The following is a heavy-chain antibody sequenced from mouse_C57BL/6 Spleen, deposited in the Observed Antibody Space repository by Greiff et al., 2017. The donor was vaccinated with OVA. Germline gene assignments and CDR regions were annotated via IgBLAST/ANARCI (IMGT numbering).Heavy chain of an antibody. D-gene: IGHD2-2*01. CDR2: ISSGGSYT. V-gene: IGHV5-6*01. CDR3: ARYAMVKTGFAY. Sequence: EVMLVESGGDLVKPGGSLKLSCAASGFTFSSYGMSWVRQTPDKRLEWVATISSGGSYTYYPDSVKGRFTISRDNAKNTLYLQMSSLKSEDRAMYYCARYAMVKTGFAYWGQGTLVTVSA. CDR1: GFTFSSYG. J-gene: IGHJ3*01.